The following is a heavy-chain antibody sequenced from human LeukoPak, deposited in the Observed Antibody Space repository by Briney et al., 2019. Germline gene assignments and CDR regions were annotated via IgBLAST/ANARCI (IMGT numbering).Heavy chain of an antibody. D-gene: IGHD6-13*01. J-gene: IGHJ3*02. CDR3: AKDKGQQLVALAFDI. CDR1: GFTFDDYA. Sequence: GRSLRLSCAASGFTFDDYAMHWVRQAPGKGLEWVSGISWNSGSIGYADSVKGRFTISRDNAKNSLYLQMNSLRAEDTALYYCAKDKGQQLVALAFDIWGQGTMVTVSS. CDR2: ISWNSGSI. V-gene: IGHV3-9*01.